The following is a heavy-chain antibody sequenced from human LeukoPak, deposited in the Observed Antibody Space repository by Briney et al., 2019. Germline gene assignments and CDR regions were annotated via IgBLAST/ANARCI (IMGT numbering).Heavy chain of an antibody. CDR2: IYSAGRT. Sequence: GGSLRLSCAASGFTVSDNHMSWVRQAPGKGLEWVSIIYSAGRTYYTDSVKGRFTISRGNSKNTLYLQMNSLTAEDTAVYYCARDRGEGFDPWGQGTLVTVSS. D-gene: IGHD3-10*01. V-gene: IGHV3-53*01. J-gene: IGHJ5*02. CDR1: GFTVSDNH. CDR3: ARDRGEGFDP.